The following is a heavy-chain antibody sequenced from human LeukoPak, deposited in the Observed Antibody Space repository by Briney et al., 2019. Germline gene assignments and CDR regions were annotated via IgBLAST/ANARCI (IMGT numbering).Heavy chain of an antibody. V-gene: IGHV3-23*01. CDR3: AKLKYSSSWFDY. Sequence: PGGSLSLSCAASGFTFSSYAMRWPRHAPGRGLGCVSAISGSCGSTYYTDSVKARFTISRDNSKNTLYLQMNSLRAEDTAVYYCAKLKYSSSWFDYWGQGTLVTVSS. D-gene: IGHD6-13*01. J-gene: IGHJ4*02. CDR2: ISGSCGST. CDR1: GFTFSSYA.